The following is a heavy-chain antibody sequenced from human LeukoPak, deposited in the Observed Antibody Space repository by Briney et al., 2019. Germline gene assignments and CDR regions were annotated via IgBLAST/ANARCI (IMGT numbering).Heavy chain of an antibody. D-gene: IGHD6-13*01. J-gene: IGHJ4*02. Sequence: GGSLRLSCAASGFTFSSYGMHWVRQAPGKGLEWVAVISYDGSNKYYADSVKGRFTISRDNSKNTLYLQMNSLRAEDTAVYYCAKVGSIAAADLDYWGQGTLVTVSS. CDR2: ISYDGSNK. V-gene: IGHV3-30*18. CDR1: GFTFSSYG. CDR3: AKVGSIAAADLDY.